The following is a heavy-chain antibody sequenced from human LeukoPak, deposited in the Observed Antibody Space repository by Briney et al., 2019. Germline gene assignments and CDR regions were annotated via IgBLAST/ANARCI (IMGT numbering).Heavy chain of an antibody. Sequence: GGSLRLSCAASGFTFSSYGMHWVRQAPGKGLEWVSVIYSGGSTYYADSVKGRFTISRDNSKNTLYLQMNSLRAEDTAVYYCAREISSGYYGTIWGQGTMVTVSS. J-gene: IGHJ3*02. V-gene: IGHV3-53*01. D-gene: IGHD3-22*01. CDR2: IYSGGST. CDR3: AREISSGYYGTI. CDR1: GFTFSSYG.